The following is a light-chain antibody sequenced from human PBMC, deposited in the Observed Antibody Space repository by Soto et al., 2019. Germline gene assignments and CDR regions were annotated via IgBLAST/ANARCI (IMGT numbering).Light chain of an antibody. CDR3: FSFTTTSTHA. Sequence: QSVLTQPASLSGSPGQSITISCTGTSSDIGAYDYVSWFQQHPGKAPKLMISEVNNRPSGVSNRFSGSKSGNTAYLTISGLRVEDEAEHFCFSFTTTSTHACGTATNVT. CDR2: EVN. CDR1: SSDIGAYDY. J-gene: IGLJ1*01. V-gene: IGLV2-14*01.